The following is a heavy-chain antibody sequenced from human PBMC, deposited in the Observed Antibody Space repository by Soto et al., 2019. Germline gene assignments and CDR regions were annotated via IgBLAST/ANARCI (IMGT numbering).Heavy chain of an antibody. CDR2: INSDGSRT. Sequence: EVQLVESGGGIVQPGGSLRLSCSASGFTFSSYWMHWVRQAPGKGLVWVSRINSDGSRTSYADSAKGRFTISRDNAKNTVYLQMNSVRAEDTAVYYCGRGDGDYYDGNGYLGRHWGQGPLFTVSS. D-gene: IGHD3-22*01. V-gene: IGHV3-74*01. CDR3: GRGDGDYYDGNGYLGRH. J-gene: IGHJ4*02. CDR1: GFTFSSYW.